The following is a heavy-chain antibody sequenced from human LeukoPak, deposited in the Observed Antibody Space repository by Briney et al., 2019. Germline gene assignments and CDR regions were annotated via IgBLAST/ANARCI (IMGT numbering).Heavy chain of an antibody. CDR1: GFTFSSYS. D-gene: IGHD3-22*01. Sequence: GGSLRLSCAASGFTFSSYSMNWVRQTPGKGLEWVSSISSGSGYIHYADSVKGRFAISRDNAKKSLYLQMNSLRAEDTAVYYCANSPSDYYDSSGYLNWGQGTLVTVSS. J-gene: IGHJ4*02. CDR3: ANSPSDYYDSSGYLN. CDR2: ISSGSGYI. V-gene: IGHV3-21*01.